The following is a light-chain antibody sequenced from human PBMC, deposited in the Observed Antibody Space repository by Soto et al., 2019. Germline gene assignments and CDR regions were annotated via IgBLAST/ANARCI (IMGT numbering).Light chain of an antibody. CDR2: WAS. V-gene: IGKV4-1*01. CDR3: QQYYSTPRT. Sequence: DIVMTQSPDSRAVSLGERATINCKSSQSVLYSSNNKNYLAWYQQKPGQPPKLLIYWASTRESGVPDRFSGSGSGTDFTLTISSLQAEDVAVYYCQQYYSTPRTFGQGTKV. J-gene: IGKJ1*01. CDR1: QSVLYSSNNKNY.